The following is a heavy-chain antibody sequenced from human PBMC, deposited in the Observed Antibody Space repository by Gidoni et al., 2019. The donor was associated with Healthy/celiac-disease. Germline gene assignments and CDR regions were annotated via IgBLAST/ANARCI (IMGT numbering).Heavy chain of an antibody. CDR2: ISGSGGST. CDR1: GVTLSSYA. J-gene: IGHJ4*02. D-gene: IGHD3-16*01. CDR3: AKDGARRSSFWGSYLDY. Sequence: EVQLLESGGGLVQPGGSLRLSCAASGVTLSSYAMSWVRQAPGKGLGWVSAISGSGGSTYYADSVKGRFTISRDNSKNTLYLQMNSLRAEDTAVYYCAKDGARRSSFWGSYLDYWGQGTLVTVSS. V-gene: IGHV3-23*01.